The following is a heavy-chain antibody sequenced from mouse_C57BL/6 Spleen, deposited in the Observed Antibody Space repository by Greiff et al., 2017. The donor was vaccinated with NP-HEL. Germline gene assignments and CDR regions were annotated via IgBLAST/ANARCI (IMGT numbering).Heavy chain of an antibody. D-gene: IGHD2-1*01. CDR1: GFTFTDYY. V-gene: IGHV7-3*01. CDR3: ARSYGNYAYFDY. CDR2: IRNKANGYTT. J-gene: IGHJ2*01. Sequence: EVHLVESGGGLVQPGGSLSLSCAASGFTFTDYYMSWVRQPPGKALEWLGFIRNKANGYTTEYSASVKGRFTISRDNSQSILYLQMNALRAEDSATYYCARSYGNYAYFDYWGQGTTLTVSS.